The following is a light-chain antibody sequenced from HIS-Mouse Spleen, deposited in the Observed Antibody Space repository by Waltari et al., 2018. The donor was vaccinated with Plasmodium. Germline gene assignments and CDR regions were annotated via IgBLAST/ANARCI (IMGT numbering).Light chain of an antibody. CDR2: GAS. Sequence: EIVMTQSPATLSVSPGERATLSCRASQSVSSNLAWYQQKPGQAPRLLIYGASTRATGIPARFRGSGSGTEFTLTISSLQSEDFAVYDCQQYNNWSFTFGPGTKVDIK. CDR1: QSVSSN. V-gene: IGKV3-15*01. CDR3: QQYNNWSFT. J-gene: IGKJ3*01.